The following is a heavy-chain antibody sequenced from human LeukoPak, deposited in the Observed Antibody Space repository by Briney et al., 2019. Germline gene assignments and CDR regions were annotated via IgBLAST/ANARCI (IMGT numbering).Heavy chain of an antibody. D-gene: IGHD5-18*01. V-gene: IGHV3-21*01. Sequence: GGSLRLSCAASGFTFSSYSMNWVRQAPGKGLEWVSSISSSSTYIYYADSVKGRFTITRDNAKNSLYLQMNSLRDEDTAVYYCARDLGSGYSYGPAGWGQGTLVTVSS. CDR2: ISSSSTYI. CDR3: ARDLGSGYSYGPAG. CDR1: GFTFSSYS. J-gene: IGHJ4*02.